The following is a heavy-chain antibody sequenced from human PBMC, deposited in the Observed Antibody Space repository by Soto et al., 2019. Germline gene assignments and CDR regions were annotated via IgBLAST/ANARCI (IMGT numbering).Heavy chain of an antibody. CDR1: GFSISGYW. J-gene: IGHJ6*02. CDR3: ARGIKNIYAVDV. CDR2: INSDGSTT. V-gene: IGHV3-74*01. D-gene: IGHD3-10*01. Sequence: GGSLRLSCVASGFSISGYWMHWVRQAPGKGLVWVSRINSDGSTTNYADSVKGQFTHSRDNAESTVYLKMNSLRAEDTTVYYCARGIKNIYAVDVWGQGTTVTVSS.